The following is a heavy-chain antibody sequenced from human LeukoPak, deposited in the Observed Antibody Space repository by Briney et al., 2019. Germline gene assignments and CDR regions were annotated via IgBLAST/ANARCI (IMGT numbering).Heavy chain of an antibody. CDR1: GFTFSSYS. D-gene: IGHD1-26*01. J-gene: IGHJ4*02. Sequence: GGSLRLSCAASGFTFSSYSMNWVRQAPGKGLEWVSSISSSSSYIYYADSVKGRFTISRDNAKNSLYLQMNSLRAEDTAVYYCARAVAIVGATSDYWGQGTLVTVSS. CDR3: ARAVAIVGATSDY. CDR2: ISSSSSYI. V-gene: IGHV3-21*01.